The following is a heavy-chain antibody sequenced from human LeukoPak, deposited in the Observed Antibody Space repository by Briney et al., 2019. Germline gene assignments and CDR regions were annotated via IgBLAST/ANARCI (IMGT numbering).Heavy chain of an antibody. CDR2: INPNSGGT. J-gene: IGHJ5*02. CDR3: ARDNDPQSIAARPGWFDP. D-gene: IGHD6-6*01. CDR1: GYTFTGYY. V-gene: IGHV1-2*02. Sequence: ASVKVSCKASGYTFTGYYMHWVRQAPGQGLEWMGWINPNSGGTNYAQKFQGRVTMTRDTSISTAYMELSRLRSDDTAVYYCARDNDPQSIAARPGWFDPWGQGTLVTVSS.